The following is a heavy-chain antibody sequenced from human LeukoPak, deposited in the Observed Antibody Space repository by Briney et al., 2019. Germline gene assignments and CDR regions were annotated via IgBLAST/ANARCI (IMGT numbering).Heavy chain of an antibody. V-gene: IGHV3-53*01. D-gene: IGHD3-10*01. J-gene: IGHJ6*03. CDR1: GFTVSSNY. CDR2: IFSGGST. Sequence: GGSLRLSCAASGFTVSSNYMSWVRQAPGKGLEWVSVIFSGGSTYYADSVKGRFTISRDNSKNTPYLQMNSLRAEDTAVYYCASGSGSYRTPYYYMDVWGTGTTVTVSS. CDR3: ASGSGSYRTPYYYMDV.